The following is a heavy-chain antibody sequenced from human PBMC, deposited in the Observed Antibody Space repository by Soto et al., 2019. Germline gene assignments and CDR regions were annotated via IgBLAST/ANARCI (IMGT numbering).Heavy chain of an antibody. D-gene: IGHD1-26*01. CDR3: ARSPGWWELLLAWTFDY. Sequence: QVQPVQSGAEVKKPGASVKVSCKASGYTFTSYDISWVRQAPGQGLECMGWISAYNGHTNYAQKFQGRVTMTTDTSTSTVYMELRSLRSDDTAVYYCARSPGWWELLLAWTFDYWCQGTLVTVSS. CDR2: ISAYNGHT. J-gene: IGHJ4*02. V-gene: IGHV1-18*01. CDR1: GYTFTSYD.